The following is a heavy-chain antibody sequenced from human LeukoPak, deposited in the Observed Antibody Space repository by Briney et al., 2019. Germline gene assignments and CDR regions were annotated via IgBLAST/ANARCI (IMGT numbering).Heavy chain of an antibody. J-gene: IGHJ6*02. CDR3: ARLTVTTSGHYYGMDV. CDR2: IYYSGST. D-gene: IGHD4-17*01. V-gene: IGHV4-59*08. CDR1: GGSNSSYY. Sequence: SDTLSLTCTVSGGSNSSYYWSWIRQPPGKGLEGIGYIYYSGSTNYNPSLKSRVTISVDTSKNQFSLRLSSVTAADTAVYYCARLTVTTSGHYYGMDVWGQGTTVTVSS.